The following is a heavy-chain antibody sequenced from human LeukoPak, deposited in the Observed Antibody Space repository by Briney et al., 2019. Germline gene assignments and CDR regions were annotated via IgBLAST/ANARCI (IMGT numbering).Heavy chain of an antibody. CDR1: GFTFSSYA. CDR2: ISGSGGST. J-gene: IGHJ3*02. Sequence: GGSLRLSCAASGFTFSSYAMSSVRQAPGKGLEWVSAISGSGGSTYYADSVKGRFTISRDIFKNTLYLQMNSLRAEDTAVYHCVKSAGKDGYRDVFDIWGQGTVVTVSS. D-gene: IGHD5-24*01. CDR3: VKSAGKDGYRDVFDI. V-gene: IGHV3-23*01.